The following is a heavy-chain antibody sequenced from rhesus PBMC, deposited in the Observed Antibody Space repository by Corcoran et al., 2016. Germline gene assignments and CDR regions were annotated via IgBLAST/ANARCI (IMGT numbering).Heavy chain of an antibody. V-gene: IGHV4-73*01. CDR3: ARGVMGATHRFDV. D-gene: IGHD1-44*02. J-gene: IGHJ5-1*01. CDR2: IDGNSAST. Sequence: QVKLQQWGEGLVKPSETLSLTCAVYGGSISGYYWSWIRQPPGKGLEWIGNIDGNSASTTYTPSPQTRVTVSNDPSKSQFSLNLNSVTAADTAMYYCARGVMGATHRFDVWGPGVLVTVSS. CDR1: GGSISGYY.